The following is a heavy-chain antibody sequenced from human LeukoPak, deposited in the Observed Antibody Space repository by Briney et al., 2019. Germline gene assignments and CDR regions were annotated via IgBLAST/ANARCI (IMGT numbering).Heavy chain of an antibody. CDR3: AKGLPHYYDSSGWWDY. V-gene: IGHV3-23*01. CDR1: GLTFSSYA. CDR2: ISGSGGST. J-gene: IGHJ4*02. D-gene: IGHD3-22*01. Sequence: GESLRLSCAVSGLTFSSYAMSWVRQAPGRGLEWVSAISGSGGSTYYADSVKGRFTISRDNSKNTLYLQMNSLRAEDTAVYYCAKGLPHYYDSSGWWDYWGQGTLVTV.